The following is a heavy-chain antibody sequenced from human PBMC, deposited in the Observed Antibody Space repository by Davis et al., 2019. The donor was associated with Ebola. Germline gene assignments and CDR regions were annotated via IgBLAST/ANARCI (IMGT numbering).Heavy chain of an antibody. Sequence: PSETLSLTCAVYGGSFSGYYWSWIRQPPGKGLEWIGEINHSGSTNYNPSLKSRVTISVDTSKNQFSLKLSSVTAADTAVYYCARGSSGWQKYYWYFDLWGRGTLVTVSS. D-gene: IGHD6-19*01. CDR2: INHSGST. CDR3: ARGSSGWQKYYWYFDL. J-gene: IGHJ2*01. CDR1: GGSFSGYY. V-gene: IGHV4-34*01.